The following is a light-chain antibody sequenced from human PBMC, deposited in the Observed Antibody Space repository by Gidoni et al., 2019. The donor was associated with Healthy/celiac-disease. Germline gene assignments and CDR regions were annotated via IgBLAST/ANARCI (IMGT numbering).Light chain of an antibody. CDR2: EVS. CDR1: SSDVGGYNY. Sequence: QSALTQPASVSGSPGQSITISCTGTSSDVGGYNYVSWYTQHPGKAPKLMIYEVSNRPSGVSNRFSGSKSGNTASLTISGLQAEDEADYYCSSYTSSSTPYVFGTGTKVTVL. V-gene: IGLV2-14*01. J-gene: IGLJ1*01. CDR3: SSYTSSSTPYV.